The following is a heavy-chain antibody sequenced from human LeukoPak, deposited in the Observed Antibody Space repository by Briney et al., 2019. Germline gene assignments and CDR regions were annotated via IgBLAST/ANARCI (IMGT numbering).Heavy chain of an antibody. V-gene: IGHV3-21*01. Sequence: GGSLRLSCAASGFTFSSYSMNWVRQAPGKGLDWVSSISSSTSYIYYADSVKGRFTISRDNAKNSLYLLMNSLRAEDTAVYYCAKTRGGAARPDAFDIWGQGTMVTVSS. CDR2: ISSSTSYI. D-gene: IGHD6-6*01. J-gene: IGHJ3*02. CDR3: AKTRGGAARPDAFDI. CDR1: GFTFSSYS.